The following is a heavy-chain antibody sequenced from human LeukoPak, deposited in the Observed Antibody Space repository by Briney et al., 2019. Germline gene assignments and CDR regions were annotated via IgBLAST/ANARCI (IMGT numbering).Heavy chain of an antibody. CDR1: GYTFTSYF. J-gene: IGHJ4*02. Sequence: ASVKVSCKASGYTFTSYFMVWVRQAPGGGLEWMGMINPSGGSTNYAQKFQGRVTMTRDTSTSTVYMELSSLRSDDTAVYYCARGMGRAVAAHWGQGTLVTVSS. V-gene: IGHV1-46*01. D-gene: IGHD6-19*01. CDR3: ARGMGRAVAAH. CDR2: INPSGGST.